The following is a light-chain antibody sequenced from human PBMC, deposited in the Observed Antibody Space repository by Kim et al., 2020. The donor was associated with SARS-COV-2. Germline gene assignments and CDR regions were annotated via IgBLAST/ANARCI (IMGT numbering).Light chain of an antibody. CDR2: WAS. J-gene: IGKJ1*01. CDR3: QQYYSSPWT. CDR1: RGVLNSHDSKNY. V-gene: IGKV4-1*01. Sequence: ATINCSSSRGVLNSHDSKNYLVWYQQKSGQPPTLLLYWASTRETGVPDRFNGSVSGTDFTLTISSLQAEDVAVYYCQQYYSSPWTFGQGTKVDIK.